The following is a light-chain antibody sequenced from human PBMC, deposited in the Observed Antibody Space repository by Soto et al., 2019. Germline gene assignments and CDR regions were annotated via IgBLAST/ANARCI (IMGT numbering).Light chain of an antibody. CDR3: CSYAGSRSWV. Sequence: QSVLTQPASVSGSPGQSITISCTGTNNDVANYNLVSWYQQHPGKAPKLRIYEGSKRPSGVSNRFSGSKSANTASLTISGLQAEDEVDYYCCSYAGSRSWVFGGGTKLTVL. V-gene: IGLV2-23*01. CDR2: EGS. CDR1: NNDVANYNL. J-gene: IGLJ3*02.